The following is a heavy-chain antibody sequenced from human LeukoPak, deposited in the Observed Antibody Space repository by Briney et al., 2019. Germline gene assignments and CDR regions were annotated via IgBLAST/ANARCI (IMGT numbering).Heavy chain of an antibody. V-gene: IGHV3-30*02. CDR1: GFTFSSYG. D-gene: IGHD3-3*01. CDR3: AKITIFGVGIDY. J-gene: IGHJ4*02. CDR2: IQYDGSNK. Sequence: PWGSLSLSCAASGFTFSSYGMHWVRQAPGKGLECVAFIQYDGSNKYYTDSVKGRFTISRDNSKNTLYLQMNSLRPEDTAVYYCAKITIFGVGIDYWGQGTLVTVSS.